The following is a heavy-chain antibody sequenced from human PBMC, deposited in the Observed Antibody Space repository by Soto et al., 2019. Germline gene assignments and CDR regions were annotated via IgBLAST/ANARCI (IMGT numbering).Heavy chain of an antibody. CDR1: GGSISSSSYY. J-gene: IGHJ6*02. CDR3: ARRSAPLLWFGEAYYYYGMDV. Sequence: PSETLSLTCTVSGGSISSSSYYWGWIRQPPGKGLEWIGSIYYSGSTYYNPSLKSRVTISVDTSKNQFSLKLSSVTAADTAVYYCARRSAPLLWFGEAYYYYGMDVWGQGTTVTVSS. CDR2: IYYSGST. D-gene: IGHD3-10*01. V-gene: IGHV4-39*01.